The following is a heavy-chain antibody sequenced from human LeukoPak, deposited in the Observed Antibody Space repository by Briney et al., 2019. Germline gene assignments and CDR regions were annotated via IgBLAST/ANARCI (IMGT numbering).Heavy chain of an antibody. CDR1: GGSITSGGYY. CDR3: ARDGYSFGNWFDP. V-gene: IGHV4-31*03. CDR2: IYYSGST. Sequence: IPSETLSLTRTVSGGSITSGGYYWSWIRQYPGKGLEWIGYIYYSGSTYYNPSLKSRVTISVDTSENQFSLKLSSVTAADTAVYYCARDGYSFGNWFDPWDQGTLVTVSS. J-gene: IGHJ5*02. D-gene: IGHD5-18*01.